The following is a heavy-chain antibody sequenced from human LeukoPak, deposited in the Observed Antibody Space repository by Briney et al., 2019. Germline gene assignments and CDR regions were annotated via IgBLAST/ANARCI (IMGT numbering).Heavy chain of an antibody. CDR2: IYYSGST. CDR3: ARLVLSYGNAFDH. CDR1: GGSISSYY. V-gene: IGHV4-59*08. Sequence: SETLSLTCTVSGGSISSYYWSWIRQPPGKGLEWIGYIYYSGSTNYNPSLKSQVTISVDTSKNHFSLRLSSVTAADTAVYYCARLVLSYGNAFDHWGQGTLVTVSS. D-gene: IGHD3-16*01. J-gene: IGHJ4*02.